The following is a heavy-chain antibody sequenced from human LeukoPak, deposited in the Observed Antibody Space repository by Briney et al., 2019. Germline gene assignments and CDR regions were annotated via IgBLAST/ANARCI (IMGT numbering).Heavy chain of an antibody. CDR1: GGSISSSSYY. CDR2: IYYSGST. D-gene: IGHD2-15*01. CDR3: ARHAPFGGYLDY. Sequence: SETLSLTCTVSGGSISSSSYYWGWIRQPPGKGLEWIGYIYYSGSTNYNPSLKSRVTISVDTSKNQFSLKLSSVTAADTAVYYCARHAPFGGYLDYWGQGTLVTVSS. V-gene: IGHV4-61*05. J-gene: IGHJ4*02.